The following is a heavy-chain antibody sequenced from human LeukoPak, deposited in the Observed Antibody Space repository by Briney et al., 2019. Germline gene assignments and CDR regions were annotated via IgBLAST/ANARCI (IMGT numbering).Heavy chain of an antibody. Sequence: PSETLSLTCAVYGGSFSGYYWSWIRQPPGKGLEWIGEINHSGSTNYNPSLKSRVTISVDTSKNQFSLKLSSVTAADTAVYYCAREGDLRYFDCWGQGTLVTVSS. CDR1: GGSFSGYY. CDR3: AREGDLRYFDC. J-gene: IGHJ4*02. CDR2: INHSGST. D-gene: IGHD3-9*01. V-gene: IGHV4-34*01.